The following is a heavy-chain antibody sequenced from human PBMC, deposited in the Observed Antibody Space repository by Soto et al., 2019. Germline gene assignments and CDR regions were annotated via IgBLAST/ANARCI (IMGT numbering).Heavy chain of an antibody. CDR1: GYSFTSDD. D-gene: IGHD6-6*01. CDR3: ARTSGYSSSPDAFDI. CDR2: ISAYNGNT. J-gene: IGHJ3*02. Sequence: ASVKVSCKASGYSFTSDDISWVRQAPGQGLEWMGWISAYNGNTNYAQKLQGRVTMTTDTSTSTAYMELRSLRSDDTAVYYCARTSGYSSSPDAFDIWGQGTMVTVSS. V-gene: IGHV1-18*01.